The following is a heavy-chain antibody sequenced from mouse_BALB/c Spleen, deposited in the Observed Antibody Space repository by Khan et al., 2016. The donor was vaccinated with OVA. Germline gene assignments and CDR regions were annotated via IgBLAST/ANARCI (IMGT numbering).Heavy chain of an antibody. D-gene: IGHD2-10*01. J-gene: IGHJ4*01. CDR2: IWSDGST. Sequence: VKLLESGPGLVAPSQSLSITCTISGFSLTNYGVHWISQPPGKGLEWLVVIWSDGSTTYNSALKSRLTITKDNSKNQVFLQMNSLQTDDTAIYFGARQPYYHYNIMDYWGQGTSVTVSS. V-gene: IGHV2-6-1*01. CDR1: GFSLTNYG. CDR3: ARQPYYHYNIMDY.